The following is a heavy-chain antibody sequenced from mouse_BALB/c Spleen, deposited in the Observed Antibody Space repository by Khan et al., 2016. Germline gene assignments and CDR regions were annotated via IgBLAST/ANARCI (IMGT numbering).Heavy chain of an antibody. V-gene: IGHV2-5-1*01. CDR1: GCSLTSYG. Sequence: QVQLKESGPSLVQPSQSLSITCTVSGCSLTSYGVHWVRQSPGKGLEWLGVIWRGGSTDYNAAFMSRLSITKDNSKSQVFFKMHSLQADDTATYYCAKNYGNYFDYWGQGTTLTVSS. D-gene: IGHD2-1*01. CDR2: IWRGGST. J-gene: IGHJ2*01. CDR3: AKNYGNYFDY.